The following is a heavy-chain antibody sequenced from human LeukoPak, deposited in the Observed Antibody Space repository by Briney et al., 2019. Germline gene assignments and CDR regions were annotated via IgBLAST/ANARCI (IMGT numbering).Heavy chain of an antibody. Sequence: GGSLRLSCAASGFTFSSYGMHWVRQAPGKGLEWVAVIWYDGSNKYYADSVKGRFTISRDNSKNTLYLQMNSLRSDDTAVYYCARKYSGSDYWGQGTLVTVSS. CDR3: ARKYSGSDY. CDR1: GFTFSSYG. J-gene: IGHJ4*02. V-gene: IGHV3-33*01. CDR2: IWYDGSNK. D-gene: IGHD5-12*01.